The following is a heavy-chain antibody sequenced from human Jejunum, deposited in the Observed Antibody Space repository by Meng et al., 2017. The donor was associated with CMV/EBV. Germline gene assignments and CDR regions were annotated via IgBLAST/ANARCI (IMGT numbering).Heavy chain of an antibody. V-gene: IGHV3-15*01. D-gene: IGHD1-1*01. J-gene: IGHJ6*02. CDR2: IKSKTDGGTT. CDR1: NGW. Sequence: NGWMSWVRQAPGKGLESVGRIKSKTDGGTTDYAAPVKGRFTISRDDSKNTLYLQMNSLKTEDTAAYYCTTLILERPYYYYYYGMDVWGQGTTVTVSS. CDR3: TTLILERPYYYYYYGMDV.